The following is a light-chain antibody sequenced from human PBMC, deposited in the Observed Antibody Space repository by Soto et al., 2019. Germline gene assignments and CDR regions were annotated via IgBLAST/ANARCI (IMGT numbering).Light chain of an antibody. CDR3: QKYDNAPLT. CDR2: AAY. J-gene: IGKJ4*01. CDR1: QDSTTY. V-gene: IGKV1-27*01. Sequence: DIQMTQAPSSLSASVGDRVTITCRARQDSTTYLAWYQQKPGKVPKLLLSAAYTLQSRVPPRFSGSGAGTDFALTISSLQPECVATYDCQKYDNAPLTFGGGTKVEIK.